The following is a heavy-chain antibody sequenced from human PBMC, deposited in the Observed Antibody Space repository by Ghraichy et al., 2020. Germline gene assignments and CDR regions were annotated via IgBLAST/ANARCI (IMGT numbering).Heavy chain of an antibody. CDR3: AREGVAGSADY. V-gene: IGHV3-64*01. CDR2: INGDGGRT. Sequence: GESLNISCATSGFTFNSYTMHWVRQAPGKGLEAVSAINGDGGRTWYANSLRGRFTISRDNSKNTLFLQMDSLRAEDMAVYYCAREGVAGSADYWGRGTLVTVSS. J-gene: IGHJ4*02. CDR1: GFTFNSYT. D-gene: IGHD6-19*01.